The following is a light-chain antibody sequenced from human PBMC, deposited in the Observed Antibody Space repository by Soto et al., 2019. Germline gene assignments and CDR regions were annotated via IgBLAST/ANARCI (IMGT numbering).Light chain of an antibody. CDR1: SSDVGRYNY. CDR2: DVS. CDR3: NSYADSNTYV. J-gene: IGLJ1*01. V-gene: IGLV2-8*01. Sequence: QSALTQPPSASGSPGQSVTISCTGTSSDVGRYNYVSWYQHHPVKAPKLIIYDVSQRPSGVPDRFSCSKSGNTASLTVSGLQAEEEADYYCNSYADSNTYVFGTGTKVTVL.